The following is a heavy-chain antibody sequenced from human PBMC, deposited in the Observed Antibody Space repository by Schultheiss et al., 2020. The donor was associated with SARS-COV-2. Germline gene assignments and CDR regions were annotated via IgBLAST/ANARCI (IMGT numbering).Heavy chain of an antibody. CDR1: GFTFSSYA. CDR3: AKDHLCSSISCNTNY. CDR2: ISGSGGST. D-gene: IGHD2-2*02. J-gene: IGHJ4*02. V-gene: IGHV3-23*01. Sequence: GGSLRLSCAASGFTFSSYAMSWVRQAPGKGLEWVSAISGSGGSTYYADSVKGRFTISRDNSKNTLYLQMTSLRAEDTAVYYCAKDHLCSSISCNTNYWGQGTLVTVSS.